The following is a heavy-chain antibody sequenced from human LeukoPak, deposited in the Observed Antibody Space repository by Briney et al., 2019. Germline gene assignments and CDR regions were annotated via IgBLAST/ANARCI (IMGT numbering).Heavy chain of an antibody. V-gene: IGHV4-59*08. CDR1: GGSMSSYY. CDR3: ARQPYMLGAYYFDY. J-gene: IGHJ4*02. D-gene: IGHD1-26*01. CDR2: IFYSGST. Sequence: SETLSLTCTVSGGSMSSYYWSWIRQPPGKGLEWIGYIFYSGSTNYNPSLRSRVTLSVDTSKNQFSLKLGSVTAADTAVYYCARQPYMLGAYYFDYWGQGTLVTVSS.